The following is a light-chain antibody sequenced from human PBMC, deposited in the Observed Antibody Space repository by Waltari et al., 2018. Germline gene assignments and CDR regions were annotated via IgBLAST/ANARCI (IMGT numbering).Light chain of an antibody. CDR2: SND. CDR1: NSNIGSNV. J-gene: IGLJ3*02. CDR3: ATWDDRLTGVL. V-gene: IGLV1-44*01. Sequence: QSVLTQPPSASGTPGQRVTISRSGSNSNIGSNVVNWYQQLPGKAPRLLIYSNDQRPAGVPDRFSGSKSGTSASLAISGLQSEDEADYYCATWDDRLTGVLFGGGTKVTVL.